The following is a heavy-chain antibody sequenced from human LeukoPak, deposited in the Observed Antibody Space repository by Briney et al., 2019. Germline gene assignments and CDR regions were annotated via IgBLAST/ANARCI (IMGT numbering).Heavy chain of an antibody. J-gene: IGHJ4*02. CDR2: IYYSGST. CDR3: ARDQGSSWFDY. Sequence: PSETLSLTCTVSGGSISSYYWSWIRQPPGKGLEWIGYIYYSGSTNYNPSLNSRVTISVDTSKNQFSLKLSSVTAADTAVYYCARDQGSSWFDYWGQGTLVTVSS. V-gene: IGHV4-59*01. CDR1: GGSISSYY. D-gene: IGHD6-13*01.